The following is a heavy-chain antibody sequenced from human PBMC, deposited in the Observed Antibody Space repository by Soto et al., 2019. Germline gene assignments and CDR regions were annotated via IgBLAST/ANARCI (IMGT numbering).Heavy chain of an antibody. J-gene: IGHJ4*02. CDR1: GESFSGYY. V-gene: IGHV4-34*01. D-gene: IGHD3-10*01. Sequence: SETLSLTCAVYGESFSGYYWSWIRQPPGKGLEWIGEINRSRSTNHNPSLKSRVTISVDTSKNQFSLKLNSVTAADTAVYYCARGWVGTGSHYFKFWGQGTLVTVSS. CDR2: INRSRST. CDR3: ARGWVGTGSHYFKF.